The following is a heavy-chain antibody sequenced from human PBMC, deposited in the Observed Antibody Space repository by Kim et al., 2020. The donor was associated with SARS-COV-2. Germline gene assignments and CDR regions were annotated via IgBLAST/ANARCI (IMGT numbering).Heavy chain of an antibody. J-gene: IGHJ4*02. CDR3: ARGPDYGSGSSHFDF. V-gene: IGHV1-8*01. D-gene: IGHD3-10*01. Sequence: QSIQGRVTMTRNTSIGTAYMELSSLRSEDTAVYFCARGPDYGSGSSHFDFWGQGTLVTVSS.